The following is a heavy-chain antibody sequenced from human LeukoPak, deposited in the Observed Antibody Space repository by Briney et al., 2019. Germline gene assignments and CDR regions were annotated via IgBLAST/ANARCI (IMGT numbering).Heavy chain of an antibody. J-gene: IGHJ4*02. V-gene: IGHV4-34*01. CDR3: ARGRNSSGSMGSYYFDY. Sequence: SETLSLTCAVYGGSFSGYYWSWIRQPPGKGPEWIGEINHSGSTNYNPSLKSRVTISVDTSKNQFSLKLSSVTAADTAVYYCARGRNSSGSMGSYYFDYWGQGTLVTVSS. D-gene: IGHD3-22*01. CDR1: GGSFSGYY. CDR2: INHSGST.